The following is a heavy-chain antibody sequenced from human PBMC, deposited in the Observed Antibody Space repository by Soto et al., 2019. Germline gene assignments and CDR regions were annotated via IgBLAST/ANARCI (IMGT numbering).Heavy chain of an antibody. D-gene: IGHD6-19*01. CDR1: RYTLTRYP. CDR3: ASRPGSERWLVHDY. V-gene: IGHV1-3*01. J-gene: IGHJ4*02. CDR2: ISAGNGDT. Sequence: ASVKVSCKASRYTLTRYPMHWVRQAPGQRLEWMGWISAGNGDTEYSQSFQGRVTITRDTSASTVYMELTNLRSDDTAVYYCASRPGSERWLVHDYWGQGTLVTVSS.